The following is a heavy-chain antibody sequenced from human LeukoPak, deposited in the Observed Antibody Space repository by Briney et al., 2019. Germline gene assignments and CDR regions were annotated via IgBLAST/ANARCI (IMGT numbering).Heavy chain of an antibody. CDR3: AKARDPYPSALIDY. V-gene: IGHV3-23*01. Sequence: PGGSLRLSCAASGFSFSNYGMNWVRQAPGKGLEWVSSINSGATTYYADSVKGRFTISRDNSNNTLYLQMSSLRAEDTAVYYCAKARDPYPSALIDYGGQGTLVTVSS. J-gene: IGHJ4*02. CDR2: INSGATT. CDR1: GFSFSNYG.